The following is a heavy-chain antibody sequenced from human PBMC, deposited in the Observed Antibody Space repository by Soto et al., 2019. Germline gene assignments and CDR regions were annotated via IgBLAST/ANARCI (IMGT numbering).Heavy chain of an antibody. J-gene: IGHJ5*02. CDR2: ISFDGSNK. V-gene: IGHV3-30*14. D-gene: IGHD3-9*01. CDR3: ARDGATYYDILTGYPNWLDP. CDR1: GFTFSSYA. Sequence: QVQLVESGGGVVQPGRSLRLSCEASGFTFSSYAMHWVRQAPGKGLEWGAVISFDGSNKYYADSVKGRFSISRDNSKNTLYLQINSLRAEDTAVYYCARDGATYYDILTGYPNWLDPWGQGMLVTVSS.